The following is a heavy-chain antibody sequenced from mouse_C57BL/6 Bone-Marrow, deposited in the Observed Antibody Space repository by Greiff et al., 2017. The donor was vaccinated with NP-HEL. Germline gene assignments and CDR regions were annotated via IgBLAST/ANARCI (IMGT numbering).Heavy chain of an antibody. CDR2: IYPGSGNT. Sequence: VMLVESGAELVRPGASVKLSCKASGYTFTDYYINWVKQRPGQGLEWIARIYPGSGNTYYNEKFKGKATLTAEKSSSTAYMQLSSLTSEDSAVYFCARDYPYAMDYWGQGTSVTVSS. J-gene: IGHJ4*01. CDR1: GYTFTDYY. CDR3: ARDYPYAMDY. D-gene: IGHD2-4*01. V-gene: IGHV1-76*01.